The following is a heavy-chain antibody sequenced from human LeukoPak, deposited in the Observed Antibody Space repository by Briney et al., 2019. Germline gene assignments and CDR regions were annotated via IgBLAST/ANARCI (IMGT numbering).Heavy chain of an antibody. D-gene: IGHD6-13*01. J-gene: IGHJ4*02. CDR2: ITDSGGST. CDR1: GFTFSTYG. CDR3: ATTAAAGQLDY. V-gene: IGHV3-23*01. Sequence: GGSLRLSCAASGFTFSTYGMTWVRQAPGKGLEWASSITDSGGSTYYADSVKGRFTIFRDNSKNTLYVQMNSLRAEDTAIYYCATTAAAGQLDYWGQGTLVTVSS.